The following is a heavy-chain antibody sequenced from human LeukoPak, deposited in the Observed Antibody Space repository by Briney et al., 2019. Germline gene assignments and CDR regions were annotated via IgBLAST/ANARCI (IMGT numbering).Heavy chain of an antibody. V-gene: IGHV3-9*01. Sequence: QSGRSLRLSCAASGFTFDDYAMHWVRQAPGKGLEWVSGISWNSGSIGYADSVKGRFTISRDNAKNSLYLQMNSLRAEDTALYYCAKAYSSGRTHWGQGTLVTVSS. CDR2: ISWNSGSI. J-gene: IGHJ4*02. D-gene: IGHD6-19*01. CDR1: GFTFDDYA. CDR3: AKAYSSGRTH.